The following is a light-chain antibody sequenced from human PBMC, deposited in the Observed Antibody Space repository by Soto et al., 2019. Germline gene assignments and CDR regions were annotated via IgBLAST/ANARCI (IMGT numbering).Light chain of an antibody. CDR2: SAS. V-gene: IGKV1-16*02. CDR3: QQYYRYPWT. Sequence: DIQMTQSPSSVSASVGDRVTITCRASQGISTYLGWYQQKPGKAPKSLIYSASSLQSGVPSKFIGVGSGTEFTLTITDMQADDFATYYCQQYYRYPWTFGQGTKVEI. CDR1: QGISTY. J-gene: IGKJ1*01.